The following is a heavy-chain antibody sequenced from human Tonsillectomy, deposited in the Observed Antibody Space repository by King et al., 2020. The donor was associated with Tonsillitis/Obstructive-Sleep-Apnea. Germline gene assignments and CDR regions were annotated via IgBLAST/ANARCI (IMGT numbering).Heavy chain of an antibody. CDR1: GFTFNTYA. CDR2: ISSSGGST. CDR3: AKNYYDSSGPRYFYYYMDV. V-gene: IGHV3-23*04. Sequence: VQLVEPGGGLVQPGGSLRLSCAASGFTFNTYAMSWVRQAPGKGLEWVSAISSSGGSTYYADSVKGRFTISRDNSKNTLYLQMNSLRAEDTAVYYCAKNYYDSSGPRYFYYYMDVWGRGTTVTVSS. J-gene: IGHJ6*03. D-gene: IGHD3-22*01.